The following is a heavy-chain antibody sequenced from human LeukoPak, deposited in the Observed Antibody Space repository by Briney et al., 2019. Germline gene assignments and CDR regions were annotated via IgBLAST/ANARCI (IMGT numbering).Heavy chain of an antibody. V-gene: IGHV4-34*01. Sequence: SETLSLTCAVYSGSFSGYYWSWIRQPPGKGLEWIGEINHSGSTNYNPPLKSRVTMSVDTSKNQFSLKLTSVTAADTAVYYCARVMGTGYGGKLLGDYDYMDGWGKGTTVTGYS. CDR1: SGSFSGYY. CDR2: INHSGST. CDR3: ARVMGTGYGGKLLGDYDYMDG. J-gene: IGHJ6*03. D-gene: IGHD4/OR15-4a*01.